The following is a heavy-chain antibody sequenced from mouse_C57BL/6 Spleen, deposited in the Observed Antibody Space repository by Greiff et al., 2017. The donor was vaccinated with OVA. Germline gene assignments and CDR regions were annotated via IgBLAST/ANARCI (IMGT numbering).Heavy chain of an antibody. CDR2: IYPGSGNT. J-gene: IGHJ4*01. V-gene: IGHV1-76*01. CDR3: ERDDGTRITRAMDY. CDR1: GYTFTDYY. Sequence: QVQLQQSGAELVRPGASVKLSCKASGYTFTDYYINWVKQRPGQGLAWIARIYPGSGNTYYNEKFKGKATLTAEKSSSTAYMQLSSLTSEDSAVYVGERDDGTRITRAMDYWGQGTSVTVSS. D-gene: IGHD2-4*01.